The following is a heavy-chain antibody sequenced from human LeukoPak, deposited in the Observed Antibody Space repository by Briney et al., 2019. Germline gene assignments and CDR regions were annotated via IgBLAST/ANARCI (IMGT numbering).Heavy chain of an antibody. J-gene: IGHJ4*02. D-gene: IGHD6-13*01. Sequence: GGSLRLSCVASRFTFTSNVMNFSDYATSWVRQAPGKGPQWVSAISPSGDNKYYADSVKGRFTISRDNSKNTLYLQLHNLRAEDTAIYYCAKDPPYSSSWYWDYFFDFWGQGTLVTVSS. CDR2: ISPSGDNK. CDR3: AKDPPYSSSWYWDYFFDF. CDR1: RFTFTSNVMNFSDYA. V-gene: IGHV3-23*01.